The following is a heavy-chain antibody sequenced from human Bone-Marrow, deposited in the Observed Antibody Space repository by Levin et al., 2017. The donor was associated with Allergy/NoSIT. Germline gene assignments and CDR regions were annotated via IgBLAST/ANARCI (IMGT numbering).Heavy chain of an antibody. CDR3: ARSTASDEDAYDI. CDR2: INGSGST. Sequence: SETLSLTCAVNGGSLSGYYWSWIRQTPGTGLEWLGEINGSGSTNYKPSLRGRLTLSVDTSNDRFSLRLTSVKTADTAIYYCARSTASDEDAYDIWGQGTMVIVS. J-gene: IGHJ3*02. V-gene: IGHV4-34*01. D-gene: IGHD5-18*01. CDR1: GGSLSGYY.